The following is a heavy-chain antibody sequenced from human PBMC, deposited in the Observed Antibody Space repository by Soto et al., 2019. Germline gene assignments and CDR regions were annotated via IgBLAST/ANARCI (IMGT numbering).Heavy chain of an antibody. D-gene: IGHD6-19*01. CDR1: GFTFSSYA. J-gene: IGHJ5*02. V-gene: IGHV3-30-3*01. Sequence: QVQLVESGGGVLQPGRSLRLSCAASGFTFSSYAMHWVRQAPGKGLEWVAVISYDGSNKYYADSVKGRFTISRDNSKNTLYLQMNSLRAEDTAVYYCARAVEGIAVARLNWFDPWGQGTLVTVSS. CDR3: ARAVEGIAVARLNWFDP. CDR2: ISYDGSNK.